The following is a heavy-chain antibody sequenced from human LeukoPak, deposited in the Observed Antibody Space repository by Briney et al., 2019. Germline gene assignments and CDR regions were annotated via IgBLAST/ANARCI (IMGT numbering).Heavy chain of an antibody. V-gene: IGHV3-7*03. CDR3: ARDWFDGDYDRFDY. CDR1: GFTFSSYW. CDR2: INQDGSQK. D-gene: IGHD4-17*01. Sequence: GSLSLSCAVSGFTFSSYWMSWFRQAPGKGLEWVANINQDGSQKFSVDSVKGRFTISRDNAKNSLSLQMNSLRVEDTAVYYCARDWFDGDYDRFDYWGQGILVTVSS. J-gene: IGHJ4*02.